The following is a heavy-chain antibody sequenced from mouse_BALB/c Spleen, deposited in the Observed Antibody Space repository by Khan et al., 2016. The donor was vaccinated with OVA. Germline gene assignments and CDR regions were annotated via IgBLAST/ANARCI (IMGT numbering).Heavy chain of an antibody. V-gene: IGHV2-6-1*01. CDR3: ARHGYYGSYGPYCDV. J-gene: IGHJ1*01. Sequence: QVQLKESGPGLVAPSQSLSITCTISGFSLTSYGVHWARQPPGKGLEWLVVIWSDGHTSYNSALKSRLTISKDNSNSQVFLKMNSHQNDDTAMYYCARHGYYGSYGPYCDVWGAGTTVTVSS. CDR1: GFSLTSYG. CDR2: IWSDGHT. D-gene: IGHD2-1*01.